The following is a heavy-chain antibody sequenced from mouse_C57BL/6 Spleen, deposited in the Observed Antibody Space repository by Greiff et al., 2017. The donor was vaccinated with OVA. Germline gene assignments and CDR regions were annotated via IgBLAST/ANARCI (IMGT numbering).Heavy chain of an antibody. CDR3: TRVYDGYYVWFAY. D-gene: IGHD2-3*01. CDR2: IYPGNSDT. Sequence: VQLQQSGTVLARPGASVKMSCKTSGYTFTSYWMHWVKQRPGQGLEWIGAIYPGNSDTSYNQKFKGKAKLTAVTSASTAYMELSSLTNEDSAVYYCTRVYDGYYVWFAYWGQGTLVTVSA. CDR1: GYTFTSYW. J-gene: IGHJ3*01. V-gene: IGHV1-5*01.